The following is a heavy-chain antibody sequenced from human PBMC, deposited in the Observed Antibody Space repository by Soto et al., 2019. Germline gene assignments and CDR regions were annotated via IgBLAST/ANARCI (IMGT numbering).Heavy chain of an antibody. D-gene: IGHD5-18*01. V-gene: IGHV1-18*01. J-gene: IGHJ6*02. Sequence: QAQLVQSGAEVKKPGASVKVSCKASGYTFYSHSISWVRQAPGQGLEWMGRISADNINTKYAQNFRGRVTMTTDTSTSTVYMELRNLRSDDTAVYYCARCIQEDYYYGMDVWGQGTTVTVSS. CDR3: ARCIQEDYYYGMDV. CDR1: GYTFYSHS. CDR2: ISADNINT.